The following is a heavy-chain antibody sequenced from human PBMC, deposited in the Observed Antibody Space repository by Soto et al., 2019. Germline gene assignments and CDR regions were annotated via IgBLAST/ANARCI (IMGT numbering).Heavy chain of an antibody. CDR1: GFTFSSYD. J-gene: IGHJ6*02. CDR2: IGTAGDT. D-gene: IGHD3-10*01. Sequence: GGSLRLSCAASGFTFSSYDMHWVRQATGKGLEWVSAIGTAGDTYYPGSVKGRFTISRENAKNSLYLQMNSLRADDTAVYYCARAFMVRGVDGYYYYGMDVWGQGTTVTVSS. V-gene: IGHV3-13*01. CDR3: ARAFMVRGVDGYYYYGMDV.